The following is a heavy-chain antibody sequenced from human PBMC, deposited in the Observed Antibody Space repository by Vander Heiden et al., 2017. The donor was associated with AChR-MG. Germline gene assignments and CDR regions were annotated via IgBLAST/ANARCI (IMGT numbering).Heavy chain of an antibody. J-gene: IGHJ5*01. CDR3: ARRSGNGYYWLDP. Sequence: QVHLVQSGAEVKRPGASVKVCCKASGYTFTSYDIHWVRQATGQGLEWMGWLNPNSGDTAYAHKFQGRVTMTRNTSISRADMELKSLRSDDTAVYYCARRSGNGYYWLDPWGQGALVPVS. V-gene: IGHV1-8*02. CDR1: GYTFTSYD. CDR2: LNPNSGDT. D-gene: IGHD3-3*01.